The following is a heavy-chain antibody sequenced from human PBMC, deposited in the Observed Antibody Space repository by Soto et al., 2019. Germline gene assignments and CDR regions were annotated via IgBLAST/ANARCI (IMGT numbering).Heavy chain of an antibody. D-gene: IGHD2-15*01. CDR1: GYSFTNYW. CDR2: IYPGDSDT. CDR3: ATGSGPKDIDY. Sequence: LKISCKGSGYSFTNYWIGWVRQMSWKGLEWMAIIYPGDSDTRYSPSIQGQVTISADKSISTAYLQWSSLRASDTAMYYCATGSGPKDIDYWGQGTLVTVSS. V-gene: IGHV5-51*01. J-gene: IGHJ4*02.